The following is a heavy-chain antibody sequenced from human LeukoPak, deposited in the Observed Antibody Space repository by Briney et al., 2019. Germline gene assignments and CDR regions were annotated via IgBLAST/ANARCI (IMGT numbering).Heavy chain of an antibody. D-gene: IGHD6-13*01. Sequence: GGSLRLSCAASGFTFSSYSMNWVRQAPGKGLEWVSYISSSRSTIYYADSVKGRFTISRDNAKNSLYLQMNSLRAEDTAVYYCARSSSSSWAEFYYYYYGMDVWGQGTTVTVSS. V-gene: IGHV3-48*01. CDR2: ISSSRSTI. CDR3: ARSSSSSWAEFYYYYYGMDV. J-gene: IGHJ6*02. CDR1: GFTFSSYS.